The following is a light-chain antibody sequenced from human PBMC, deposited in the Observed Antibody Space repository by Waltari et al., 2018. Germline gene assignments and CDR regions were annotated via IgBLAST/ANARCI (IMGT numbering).Light chain of an antibody. Sequence: QSVLTQPPSASGTPGQRVTISCSGGSSNIGCNVVTWYQQFPGTAPKLLIYSSSQRPSGVPDRFSGSKSGTSASLAISGLQSEDEADFYCASWDDSLNGWVFGGGTKLTVL. J-gene: IGLJ3*02. V-gene: IGLV1-44*01. CDR3: ASWDDSLNGWV. CDR1: SSNIGCNV. CDR2: SSS.